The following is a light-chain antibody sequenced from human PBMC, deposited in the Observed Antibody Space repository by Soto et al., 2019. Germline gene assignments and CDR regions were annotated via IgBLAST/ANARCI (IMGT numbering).Light chain of an antibody. CDR2: DAS. Sequence: EIVMTQSPATLSLSPGERATLSCRASQTIDNTLAWYPRKPGQAPRLLIYDASTRATGVPARFSGSGSGTDFTLTISSLQSEDFAVYYCQHYNYWPYTFGQGTNVEIK. J-gene: IGKJ2*01. CDR3: QHYNYWPYT. V-gene: IGKV3-15*01. CDR1: QTIDNT.